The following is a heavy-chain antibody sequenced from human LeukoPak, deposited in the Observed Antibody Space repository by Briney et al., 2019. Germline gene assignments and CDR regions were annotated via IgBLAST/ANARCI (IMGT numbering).Heavy chain of an antibody. D-gene: IGHD3-16*02. CDR1: GFTFSSYS. CDR2: ISGSSSYI. J-gene: IGHJ3*02. V-gene: IGHV3-21*01. CDR3: ARVPAGVIGNKDSFGI. Sequence: GGSLRLSCAASGFTFSSYSMNWVRQAPGKGLEWVSSISGSSSYIYYADSVKGRFTISRHNAKNSLYLQMNSLRAEDTAVYYCARVPAGVIGNKDSFGIWGQGTMVTVSS.